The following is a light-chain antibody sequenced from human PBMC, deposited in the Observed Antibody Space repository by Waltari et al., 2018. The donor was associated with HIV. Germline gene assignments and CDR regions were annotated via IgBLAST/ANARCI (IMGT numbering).Light chain of an antibody. Sequence: QSVLTQPPSASGTPGQRVTVSCSGSSSNLGSNFVYWYQQLPRTAPKLLIYKNNQRPSGVPDRFSGSKSGTSASLAISGLLSEDDADYYCAAWDDSLSRLVFGGGTNVTVL. CDR1: SSNLGSNF. CDR2: KNN. V-gene: IGLV1-47*01. CDR3: AAWDDSLSRLV. J-gene: IGLJ1*01.